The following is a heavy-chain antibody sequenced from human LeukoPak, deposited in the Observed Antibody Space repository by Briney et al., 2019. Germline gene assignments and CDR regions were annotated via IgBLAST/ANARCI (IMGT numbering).Heavy chain of an antibody. J-gene: IGHJ5*02. CDR1: GYTFTGYY. CDR3: ARDIHPYYYGSGSSNWFDP. CDR2: INPNSGGT. D-gene: IGHD3-10*01. Sequence: GASVKVSCKASGYTFTGYYMHWVRQAPGQGLEWMGWINPNSGGTNYAQKFQGRVTMTRDTSISTAYMELSRLRSDDTAVYYCARDIHPYYYGSGSSNWFDPWGQGTLVTVSS. V-gene: IGHV1-2*02.